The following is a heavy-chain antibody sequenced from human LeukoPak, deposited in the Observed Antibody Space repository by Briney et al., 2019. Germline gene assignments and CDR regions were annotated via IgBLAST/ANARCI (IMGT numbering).Heavy chain of an antibody. D-gene: IGHD5-18*01. CDR3: ARHLRLWQNWFDP. CDR2: IYPGDSDT. Sequence: GESLKIPCKGSGYSFTNYWIGWVRQMPGKGPEWMGIIYPGDSDTRYSPSFQGQVTISADKSISTAYLQWSSLEASDTAMYYCARHLRLWQNWFDPWGQGTLVTVSS. CDR1: GYSFTNYW. V-gene: IGHV5-51*01. J-gene: IGHJ5*02.